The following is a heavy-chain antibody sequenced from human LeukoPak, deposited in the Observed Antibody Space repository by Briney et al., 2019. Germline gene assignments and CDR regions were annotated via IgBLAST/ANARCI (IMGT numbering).Heavy chain of an antibody. J-gene: IGHJ1*01. CDR2: ISYDGSNK. CDR1: GFIFSSYG. V-gene: IGHV3-30*18. Sequence: GGSLRLSCAASGFIFSSYGMHWVRQAPGKGLEWVAVISYDGSNKYYADSVKGRFTISRDNSKNTLYLQMNSLRAEDTAVYYCAKDGPLDSSGRLSEYFQHWGQGTLVTVSS. CDR3: AKDGPLDSSGRLSEYFQH. D-gene: IGHD3-22*01.